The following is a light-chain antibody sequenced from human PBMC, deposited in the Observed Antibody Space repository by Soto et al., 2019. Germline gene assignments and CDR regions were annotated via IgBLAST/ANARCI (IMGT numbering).Light chain of an antibody. Sequence: EIVLTQSPGTLSLSPGERATLSCRASQSVSSTYLAWYQQKPGQAPRVLIYGASTRATGIRDRVSGSGSGTSFSLNMSRLEPEDFAVYYWQVGGSTPFTFGPGIKVDSK. V-gene: IGKV3-20*01. J-gene: IGKJ3*01. CDR1: QSVSSTY. CDR2: GAS. CDR3: QVGGSTPFT.